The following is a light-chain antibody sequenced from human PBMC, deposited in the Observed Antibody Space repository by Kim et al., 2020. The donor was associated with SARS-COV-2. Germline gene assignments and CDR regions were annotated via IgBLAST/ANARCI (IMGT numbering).Light chain of an antibody. CDR2: DVD. Sequence: PGQSHTSSYTGTSSHGGGYNHGSWQPRHPGKAPKLLLWDVDRLPSGVPDRFSASKSGNTASLTISGLQAEDEDDYFCCSYACRCEVFGTGTKVTVL. CDR3: CSYACRCEV. CDR1: SSHGGGYNH. V-gene: IGLV2-11*02. J-gene: IGLJ1*01.